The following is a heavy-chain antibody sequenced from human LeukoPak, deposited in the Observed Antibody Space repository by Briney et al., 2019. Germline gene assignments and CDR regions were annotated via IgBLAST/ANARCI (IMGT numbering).Heavy chain of an antibody. Sequence: GGSLRLSCAVSGFTFSDHYMDWVRQAPGKGLEWVGRSRNKANSYTTQYAASVKGRFTISRDDSKNSLYLQMNSLKTEDTAVYYCARGRYSYFWGQGTLVTVSS. CDR1: GFTFSDHY. CDR3: ARGRYSYF. CDR2: SRNKANSYTT. J-gene: IGHJ4*02. V-gene: IGHV3-72*01. D-gene: IGHD5-18*01.